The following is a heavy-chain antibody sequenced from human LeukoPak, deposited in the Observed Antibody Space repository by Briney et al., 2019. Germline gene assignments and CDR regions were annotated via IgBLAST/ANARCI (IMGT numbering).Heavy chain of an antibody. D-gene: IGHD3-3*02. Sequence: PGGSLRLSCAASGFTFSSYEMNWVRQAPGKGLEWVSYISSSGSTTYYADSVKGRFTISRDNSKNTLYLQMNSLRVEDTAVYYCAKAGSIRFDYWGQGTLVTVSS. CDR2: ISSSGSTT. CDR3: AKAGSIRFDY. J-gene: IGHJ4*02. V-gene: IGHV3-48*03. CDR1: GFTFSSYE.